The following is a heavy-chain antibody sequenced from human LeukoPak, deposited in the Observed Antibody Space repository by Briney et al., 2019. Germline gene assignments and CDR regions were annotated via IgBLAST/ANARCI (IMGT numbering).Heavy chain of an antibody. CDR2: ISGSGGST. J-gene: IGHJ4*02. CDR1: GFTFSICA. CDR3: AKADGSYKTLIDY. D-gene: IGHD3-10*01. V-gene: IGHV3-23*01. Sequence: GGSLRLSCAASGFTFSICAMNWVRQAPGKGLEWVSGISGSGGSTYYADSVKGRFTISRDSSKNTVYLQMNSLRAEDTAVYYCAKADGSYKTLIDYWGQGTLGTVSS.